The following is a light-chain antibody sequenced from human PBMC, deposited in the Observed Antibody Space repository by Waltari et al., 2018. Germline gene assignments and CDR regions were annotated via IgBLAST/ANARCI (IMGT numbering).Light chain of an antibody. J-gene: IGLJ1*01. Sequence: QAVLTQPASLSASPGVSVRLTCTLGSGINVGMYRIYWYQKKPGSPPQYLLSYKSDSDNHQGSGVPSRFSGSKDGSAKAGILLISGLQPDDEADYYCLIWHSDAYVFGSGTEVTVL. CDR2: YKSDSDN. V-gene: IGLV5-45*01. CDR1: SGINVGMYR. CDR3: LIWHSDAYV.